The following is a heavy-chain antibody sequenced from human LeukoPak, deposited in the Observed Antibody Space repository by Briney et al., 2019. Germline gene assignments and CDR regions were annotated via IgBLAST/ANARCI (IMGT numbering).Heavy chain of an antibody. CDR2: IYASGST. CDR1: GGSISNYY. D-gene: IGHD2/OR15-2a*01. Sequence: SETLSLTXTISGGSISNYYWSWIRQPAGKGLEWIGRIYASGSTNYNPSLKSRVTMSVDTSKNQFSLKLSSVTAADTAVYYCARGGGAYLRFDPWGQGTLVTVSS. J-gene: IGHJ5*01. V-gene: IGHV4-4*07. CDR3: ARGGGAYLRFDP.